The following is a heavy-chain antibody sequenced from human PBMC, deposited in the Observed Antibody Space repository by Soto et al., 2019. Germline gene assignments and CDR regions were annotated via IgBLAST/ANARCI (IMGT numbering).Heavy chain of an antibody. V-gene: IGHV1-8*01. CDR2: MNPNTGNS. D-gene: IGHD1-1*01. CDR3: ARRAETNGWNGFGADKYYFDF. J-gene: IGHJ4*02. Sequence: QVQLVQSGAEVRKPGASVKVSCEASGYTFTSYDIYWVRQATGQGLEWMGWMNPNTGNSGYAQKFPGRVTMTSDTSISPAHMELSSLRSEDTAVYYCARRAETNGWNGFGADKYYFDFWGQGTLVTVSS. CDR1: GYTFTSYD.